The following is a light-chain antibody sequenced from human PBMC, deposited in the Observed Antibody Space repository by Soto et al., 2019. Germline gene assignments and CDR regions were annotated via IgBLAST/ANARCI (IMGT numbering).Light chain of an antibody. CDR3: SSYTTSNTYV. CDR1: SSDVGAYNY. Sequence: QSALTQPASVSGSPGQSINISCTGSSSDVGAYNYVSWFQQHPGKAPKFMIYEVRNRPSGVSNRFSGSKSGNTASLTVSGLQAEYESDYYCSSYTTSNTYVFGTGTKVTVL. CDR2: EVR. J-gene: IGLJ1*01. V-gene: IGLV2-14*01.